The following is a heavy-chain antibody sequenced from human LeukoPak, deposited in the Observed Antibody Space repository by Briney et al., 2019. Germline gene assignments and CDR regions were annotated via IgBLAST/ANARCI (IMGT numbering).Heavy chain of an antibody. J-gene: IGHJ5*02. CDR3: ARGHDGVVGWFAP. D-gene: IGHD2-15*01. CDR2: ISYSGST. Sequence: SETLSLTCTVSGGSINNYCWIWIRQPPGKGLEWMGHISYSGSTNYNPSLKSRLTISVDTSKNQISLKLTSVTAADTAVYYCARGHDGVVGWFAPWGQGTLVTVSS. V-gene: IGHV4-59*01. CDR1: GGSINNYC.